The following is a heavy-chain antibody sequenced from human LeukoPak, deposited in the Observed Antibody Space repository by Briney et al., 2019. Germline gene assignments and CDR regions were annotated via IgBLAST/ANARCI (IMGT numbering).Heavy chain of an antibody. J-gene: IGHJ4*02. Sequence: PGRSLRLSCAASGFTFSSYAMHWVRQAPGKGLEWVAVISYDGSNKYYADSVKGRFTISRDNSKNTLYLQMNSLRAEDTAVYYCARARSRDGYNWAYWGQGTLVTVSS. CDR3: ARARSRDGYNWAY. V-gene: IGHV3-30-3*01. D-gene: IGHD5-24*01. CDR1: GFTFSSYA. CDR2: ISYDGSNK.